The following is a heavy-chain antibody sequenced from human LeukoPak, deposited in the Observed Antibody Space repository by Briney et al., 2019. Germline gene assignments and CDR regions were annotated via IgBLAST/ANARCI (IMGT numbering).Heavy chain of an antibody. D-gene: IGHD3-3*01. Sequence: TSETLSLTCTVSGGSISSYYWSWIRQPPGMGLEWIGYIYYSGSTNYNPSLKSRVTISVDTSKNQFSLKLSSVTAADTAVYYCAREPYDFWSGYYTSHAFDIWGQGTMVTVSS. J-gene: IGHJ3*02. V-gene: IGHV4-59*01. CDR1: GGSISSYY. CDR2: IYYSGST. CDR3: AREPYDFWSGYYTSHAFDI.